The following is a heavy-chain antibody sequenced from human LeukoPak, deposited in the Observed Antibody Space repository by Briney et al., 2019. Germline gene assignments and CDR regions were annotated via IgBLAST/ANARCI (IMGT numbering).Heavy chain of an antibody. J-gene: IGHJ3*02. V-gene: IGHV3-49*04. CDR2: IRSKAYGGTT. D-gene: IGHD5-18*01. CDR3: TRVSRLDTDAFDI. Sequence: PGGSLRLSCTASGFTFGDYAMSWVRQAPGKGLEWVGFIRSKAYGGTTEYAASVKGRFTISRDDSKNSLYLQMDSLKAEDTAVYYCTRVSRLDTDAFDIWGQGTVVTVSS. CDR1: GFTFGDYA.